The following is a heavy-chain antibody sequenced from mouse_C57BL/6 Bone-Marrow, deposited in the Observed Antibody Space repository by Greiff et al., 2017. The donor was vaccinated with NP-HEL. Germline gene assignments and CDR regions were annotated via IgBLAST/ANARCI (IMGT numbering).Heavy chain of an antibody. J-gene: IGHJ3*01. CDR3: TFRWYYGRGAY. CDR2: IDPENGDT. Sequence: VQLQQSGAELVRPGASVKLSCTASGFNIKDDYMHWVKQRPEQGLEWIGWIDPENGDTEYASKFQGKATITADTSSNTAYLQLSSLTSEDTADYYCTFRWYYGRGAYWGQGTLVTVSA. CDR1: GFNIKDDY. V-gene: IGHV14-4*01. D-gene: IGHD1-1*01.